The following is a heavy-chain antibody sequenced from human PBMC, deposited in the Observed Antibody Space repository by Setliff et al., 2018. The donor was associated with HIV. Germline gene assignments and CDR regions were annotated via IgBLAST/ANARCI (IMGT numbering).Heavy chain of an antibody. V-gene: IGHV3-21*01. CDR3: ARSETSYCSGPEEFDY. Sequence: PGGSLRLSCAASAFTFSAYSMNWVRQAPGKGLEWVSSISSSSTKIYYADSVKGRVTISRDNAKNSLYLQMNSLRAEDTAVYYCARSETSYCSGPEEFDYWGQGTLVTVSS. CDR1: AFTFSAYS. D-gene: IGHD2-15*01. J-gene: IGHJ4*02. CDR2: ISSSSTKI.